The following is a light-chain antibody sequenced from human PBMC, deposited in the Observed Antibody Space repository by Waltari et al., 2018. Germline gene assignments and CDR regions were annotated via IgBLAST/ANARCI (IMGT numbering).Light chain of an antibody. J-gene: IGKJ1*01. V-gene: IGKV1-5*03. CDR2: RAS. CDR3: QQYNSYST. Sequence: DIQMTQSPSTLSASVGDRVIITCRASQSINTWLAWYQQKPGKATRVLIYRASSLEVGVPSRFSGSGSGTEFTLTISGLQPDDFATYYCQQYNSYSTFGQGTRVEIK. CDR1: QSINTW.